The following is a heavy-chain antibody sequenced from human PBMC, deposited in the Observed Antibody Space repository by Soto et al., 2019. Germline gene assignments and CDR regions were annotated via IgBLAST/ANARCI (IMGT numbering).Heavy chain of an antibody. CDR1: GYTFTDYY. Sequence: ASVKVSCKASGYTFTDYYMHWVRQAPGQGLEWMGWINPNTGATNYAQKFQGRVTMTRVTSISTAYMELNSLTSEDTAIYYCATDLGVALAPLSILYFQQWGQGTVVTVSS. CDR2: INPNTGAT. D-gene: IGHD3-10*01. V-gene: IGHV1-2*02. J-gene: IGHJ1*01. CDR3: ATDLGVALAPLSILYFQQ.